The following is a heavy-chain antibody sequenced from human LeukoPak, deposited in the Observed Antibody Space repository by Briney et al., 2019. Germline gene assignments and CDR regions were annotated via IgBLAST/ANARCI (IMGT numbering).Heavy chain of an antibody. CDR1: GDTLTELS. Sequence: ASVKVSCNVSGDTLTELSMHWVRQAPGKGLEWMGGFDPKEGERVYAQNFQGRFTMTEDTSSGTAYMELNSLRSEDTAVYYCTTREIVVEPAQTSMVRGVLWRSDFWGHGTLVTVSS. CDR3: TTREIVVEPAQTSMVRGVLWRSDF. D-gene: IGHD3-10*01. J-gene: IGHJ4*01. V-gene: IGHV1-24*01. CDR2: FDPKEGER.